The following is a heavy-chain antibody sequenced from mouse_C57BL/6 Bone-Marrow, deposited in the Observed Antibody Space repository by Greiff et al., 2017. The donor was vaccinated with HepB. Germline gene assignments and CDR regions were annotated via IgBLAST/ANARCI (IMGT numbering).Heavy chain of an antibody. D-gene: IGHD2-14*01. CDR3: ARKGDRAWFAY. V-gene: IGHV1-69*01. Sequence: QVQLQQPGAELVMPGASVKLSCKASGYTLTSYWMHWVKQRPGQGLEWIGEIDPPDSYTNYNQKFKGKSTLTVDKSSSTAYMQLSSLTSEDSAVYYCARKGDRAWFAYWGQGTLVTVSA. J-gene: IGHJ3*01. CDR2: IDPPDSYT. CDR1: GYTLTSYW.